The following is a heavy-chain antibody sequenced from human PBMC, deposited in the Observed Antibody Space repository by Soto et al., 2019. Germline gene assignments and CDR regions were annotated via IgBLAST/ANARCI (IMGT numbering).Heavy chain of an antibody. CDR3: AKERYCSATSCYGGFDI. J-gene: IGHJ3*02. CDR1: GFIFNYYA. Sequence: GGSLRLSCAASGFIFNYYAMSWVRQAPGRGLEWVSTVSAGGANTAHADSVKGRLTISRDNSKNTLYLQMNSLRGDDTAFYYCAKERYCSATSCYGGFDIWGQGTVVTVSS. D-gene: IGHD2-2*01. V-gene: IGHV3-23*01. CDR2: VSAGGANT.